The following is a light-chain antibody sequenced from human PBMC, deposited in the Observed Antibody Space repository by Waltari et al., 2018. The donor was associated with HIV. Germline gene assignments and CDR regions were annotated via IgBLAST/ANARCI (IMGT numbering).Light chain of an antibody. CDR1: HPNIRSNY. CDR3: AAWDNSLSVLVV. J-gene: IGLJ2*01. V-gene: IGLV1-47*01. Sequence: QSVLTPPPSASGTPGQRVPLPCSGSHPNIRSNYVYWYQQLPGSAPKPLIYSNNQRPSGVPDRFSGSKSGTSASLAISGLRSEDEADYYCAAWDNSLSVLVVFGGGTKLTVL. CDR2: SNN.